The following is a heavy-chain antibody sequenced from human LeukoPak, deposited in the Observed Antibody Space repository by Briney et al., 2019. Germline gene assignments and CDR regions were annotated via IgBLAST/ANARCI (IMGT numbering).Heavy chain of an antibody. CDR1: GGTFSSYA. V-gene: IGHV1-69*06. J-gene: IGHJ3*02. D-gene: IGHD2-8*01. Sequence: ASVKVSCKASGGTFSSYAISWVRQAPGQGLEWMGGIIPIFGTANYAQKFQGRVTITADKSTSTAYMELSSLRSEDTAVYYCARVATLNGAFDIWGQGTMVTVSS. CDR3: ARVATLNGAFDI. CDR2: IIPIFGTA.